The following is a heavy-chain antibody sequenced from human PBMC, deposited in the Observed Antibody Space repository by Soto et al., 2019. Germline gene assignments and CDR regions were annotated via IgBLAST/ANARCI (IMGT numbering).Heavy chain of an antibody. J-gene: IGHJ4*02. CDR2: ISASSGTT. D-gene: IGHD6-13*01. CDR3: AREGSWYFDY. Sequence: GASVNVSCKASGYTFTSYGISWVRQAPGQGLEWMGWISASSGTTNYAQKLQGRVTMTTDTSTSTAYMELRSLRSDDTAVYYCAREGSWYFDYWGQGILVTVSS. CDR1: GYTFTSYG. V-gene: IGHV1-18*01.